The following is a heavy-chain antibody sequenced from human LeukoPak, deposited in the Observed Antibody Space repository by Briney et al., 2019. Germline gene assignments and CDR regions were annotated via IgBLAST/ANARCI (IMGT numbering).Heavy chain of an antibody. CDR3: AKKKQLGTGDAFDI. CDR1: GFTFSSYS. D-gene: IGHD5-18*01. V-gene: IGHV3-48*01. CDR2: ITASGTAV. J-gene: IGHJ3*02. Sequence: GGSLRLSCAASGFTFSSYSMNWVRQAPGKGLEWVSHITASGTAVFYADSVKGRFTISRDNSKNTLYLQMDSLRAEDTAVYYCAKKKQLGTGDAFDIWGQGTMVTVSS.